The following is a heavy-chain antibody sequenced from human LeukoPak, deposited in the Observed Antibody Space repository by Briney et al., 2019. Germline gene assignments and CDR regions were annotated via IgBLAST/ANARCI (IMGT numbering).Heavy chain of an antibody. CDR3: ARMAKIVVVPAATAYNWFDP. D-gene: IGHD2-2*01. V-gene: IGHV3-7*01. Sequence: PGGSLRLSCAASGFTFSSYWMSWVRQAPGQGLEWVANIKQDGSEKYYVDSVKGRFTISRDNAKNSLYLQMNSLRAEDTAVYYCARMAKIVVVPAATAYNWFDPWGQGTLVTVSS. J-gene: IGHJ5*02. CDR2: IKQDGSEK. CDR1: GFTFSSYW.